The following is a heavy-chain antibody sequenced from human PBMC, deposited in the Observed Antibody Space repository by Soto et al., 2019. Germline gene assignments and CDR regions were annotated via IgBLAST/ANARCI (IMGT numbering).Heavy chain of an antibody. CDR2: ISAYNGDT. CDR3: ARSSGAYPPSRYYYGLDV. CDR1: GYTFTSYG. D-gene: IGHD1-26*01. V-gene: IGHV1-18*01. J-gene: IGHJ6*02. Sequence: ASVKVSCKASGYTFTSYGFSWVRQAPGQGLEWMGWISAYNGDTNYPQKFQARVTMTTDTSTSTAYLDLRSLRSDDTAVYYCARSSGAYPPSRYYYGLDVWGQGTTVTVSS.